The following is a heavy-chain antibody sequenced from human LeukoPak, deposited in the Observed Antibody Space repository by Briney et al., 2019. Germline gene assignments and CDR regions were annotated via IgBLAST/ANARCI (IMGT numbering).Heavy chain of an antibody. CDR2: ISSSSYI. V-gene: IGHV3-21*01. D-gene: IGHD4-23*01. CDR1: GFTFSSYS. J-gene: IGHJ4*02. CDR3: ARGFYGGTFDY. Sequence: PGGSLRLSCAASGFTFSSYSMNWVRQAPGKGLEWVSSISSSSYIYYADSVKGRFTISRDNAKNSLYLQMNSLRAEDTAVYYCARGFYGGTFDYWGQGTLVTVSS.